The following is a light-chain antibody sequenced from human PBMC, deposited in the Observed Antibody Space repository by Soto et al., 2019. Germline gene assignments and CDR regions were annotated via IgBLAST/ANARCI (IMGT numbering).Light chain of an antibody. CDR1: SSDVGGYNH. Sequence: QSVLTQPRSVSGTPGQSVTISCTGTSSDVGGYNHVSWYQQYPGKAPKLMIYDVSKRPSGVPDRFSGSKSGNTASLTISGLQAEDEADYYCCSYAGSYTYVFGTRTKVTVL. CDR3: CSYAGSYTYV. V-gene: IGLV2-11*01. J-gene: IGLJ1*01. CDR2: DVS.